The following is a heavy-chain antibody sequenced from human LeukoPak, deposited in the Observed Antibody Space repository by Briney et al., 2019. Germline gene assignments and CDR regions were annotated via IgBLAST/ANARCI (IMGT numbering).Heavy chain of an antibody. D-gene: IGHD1-26*01. Sequence: SQTLSLTCAVSGDSVSSNSAAWDWIRQSPSRGVEWLGRTYYRSKWFNGYAVSVKGRITINPDTSKNQFSLQLNSVTPEDTAVYYCTRSFSGYIDSWGQGTLVTVSS. J-gene: IGHJ4*02. CDR1: GDSVSSNSAA. V-gene: IGHV6-1*01. CDR2: TYYRSKWFN. CDR3: TRSFSGYIDS.